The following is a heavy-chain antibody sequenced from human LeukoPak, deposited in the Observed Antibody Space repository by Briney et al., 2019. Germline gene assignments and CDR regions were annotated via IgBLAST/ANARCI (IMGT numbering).Heavy chain of an antibody. J-gene: IGHJ5*02. Sequence: ASVKVSCKASGYTFTRYYIHWVRPAPGEGLVWTGWINPYNGATNYAQKFQGRVTMTGDTSMSTVYMELNRLRSDDTAVYYCARAPYCDFSSCYTGYNWFDPWGQGTLVTVSS. CDR1: GYTFTRYY. CDR2: INPYNGAT. CDR3: ARAPYCDFSSCYTGYNWFDP. V-gene: IGHV1-2*02. D-gene: IGHD2-2*02.